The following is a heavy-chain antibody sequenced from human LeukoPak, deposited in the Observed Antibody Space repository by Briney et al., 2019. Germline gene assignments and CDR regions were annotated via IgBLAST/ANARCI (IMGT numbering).Heavy chain of an antibody. Sequence: GRSLRLSRAASGFTFSSYGMHWVRQAPGKGLEWVAVIWYDGSNKYYADSVKGRFTISRDNSKNTLFLQMNSLRAEDTAVYYCARDPSVVGATAFDYWGQGTLVTVSS. J-gene: IGHJ4*02. V-gene: IGHV3-33*01. CDR2: IWYDGSNK. CDR3: ARDPSVVGATAFDY. D-gene: IGHD1-26*01. CDR1: GFTFSSYG.